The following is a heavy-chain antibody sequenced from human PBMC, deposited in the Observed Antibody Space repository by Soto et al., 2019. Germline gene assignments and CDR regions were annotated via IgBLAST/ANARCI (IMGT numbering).Heavy chain of an antibody. V-gene: IGHV3-33*01. J-gene: IGHJ4*02. CDR2: IWYDGSNK. D-gene: IGHD3-9*01. CDR3: AREEQYYDILTGYFSYFDY. Sequence: PGGSLRLSCAASGFTFSSYGMHWVRQAPCKGLEWVAVIWYDGSNKYYADSVKGRFTISRDNSKNTLYLQMNSLRAEDTAVYYCAREEQYYDILTGYFSYFDYWGQGTLVTVSS. CDR1: GFTFSSYG.